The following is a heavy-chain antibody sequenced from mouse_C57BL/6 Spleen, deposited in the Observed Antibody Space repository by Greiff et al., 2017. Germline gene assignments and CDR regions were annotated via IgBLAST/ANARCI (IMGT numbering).Heavy chain of an antibody. CDR2: IYPGSGST. J-gene: IGHJ4*01. CDR1: GYTFTSYW. D-gene: IGHD2-5*01. Sequence: QVQLQQPGAELVKPGASVQMSCKASGYTFTSYWITWVKQRPGQGLEWIGDIYPGSGSTNYNEKFKSKATLTVDTSSSTAYMQLSSLTSEDSSVDYCARTGYSNSAMDYWGQGTSVTVSS. CDR3: ARTGYSNSAMDY. V-gene: IGHV1-55*01.